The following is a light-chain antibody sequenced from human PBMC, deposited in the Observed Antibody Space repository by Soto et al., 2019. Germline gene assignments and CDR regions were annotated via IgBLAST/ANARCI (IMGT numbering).Light chain of an antibody. CDR3: QQYGSSPLT. Sequence: EIMLTQSPGTLSLSPGERATLSCRASQSVRSSDLAWYQQKPGQAPRLLIYAASSKASGIPDRFSGSGSGTDFTLTISRLEPEDFAVYYCQQYGSSPLTFGGGTKVDIK. CDR1: QSVRSSD. J-gene: IGKJ4*01. CDR2: AAS. V-gene: IGKV3-20*01.